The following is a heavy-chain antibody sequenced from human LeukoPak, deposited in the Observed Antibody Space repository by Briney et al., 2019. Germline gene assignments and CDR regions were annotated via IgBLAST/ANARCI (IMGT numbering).Heavy chain of an antibody. CDR1: GFTFSSYS. Sequence: GGSLRLSCAASGFTFSSYSMNWVRQAPGKGLEWVSSISSSSSYIYYADSVKGRFTISRDNAKNSLYLQMNSPRAEDTAVYYCARVWDYGDYAFDYWGQGTLVTVSS. CDR3: ARVWDYGDYAFDY. D-gene: IGHD4-17*01. V-gene: IGHV3-21*01. J-gene: IGHJ4*02. CDR2: ISSSSSYI.